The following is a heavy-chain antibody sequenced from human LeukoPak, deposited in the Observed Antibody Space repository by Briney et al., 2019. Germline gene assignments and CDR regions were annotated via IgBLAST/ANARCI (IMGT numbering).Heavy chain of an antibody. J-gene: IGHJ3*02. CDR1: GFTFSSYW. CDR3: ARVQQLWALDAFDI. D-gene: IGHD5-24*01. CDR2: IETDGGIT. Sequence: GGSLRLSCAASGFTFSSYWMRWVRQASGKGLVWVSRIETDGGITTYADSVKGRFTISRDNAKNTLYLQMNSLRAEDTAVYYCARVQQLWALDAFDIWGQGTMVTVSS. V-gene: IGHV3-74*03.